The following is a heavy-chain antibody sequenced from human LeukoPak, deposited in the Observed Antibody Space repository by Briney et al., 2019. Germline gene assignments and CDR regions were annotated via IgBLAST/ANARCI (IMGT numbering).Heavy chain of an antibody. CDR3: AKDPWSPSSSWTKKYIQH. CDR2: ISGSAFTT. CDR1: GFTFDNYA. V-gene: IGHV3-23*01. Sequence: GGSLRLSCAASGFTFDNYAMSWVRQAPGKGLEWVSTISGSAFTTYYADSVKGRFTISRDNSKNTLYLQMSSLRAEDTALYYCAKDPWSPSSSWTKKYIQHWGQGTLVTVFS. J-gene: IGHJ1*01. D-gene: IGHD6-13*01.